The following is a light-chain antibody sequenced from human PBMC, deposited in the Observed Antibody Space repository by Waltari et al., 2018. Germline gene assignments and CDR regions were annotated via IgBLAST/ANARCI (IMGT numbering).Light chain of an antibody. CDR3: GTWDNSLSVYV. Sequence: QSVLTQPPSVSAAPGQKVTISCSGGSSNIGRNYVSWYQPLPGTAPKLLIYDNYERPSGIPDRFAGSQSGTSATLGITGLQTGDEADYYCGTWDNSLSVYVFGTGTKVTVL. CDR1: SSNIGRNY. V-gene: IGLV1-51*01. CDR2: DNY. J-gene: IGLJ1*01.